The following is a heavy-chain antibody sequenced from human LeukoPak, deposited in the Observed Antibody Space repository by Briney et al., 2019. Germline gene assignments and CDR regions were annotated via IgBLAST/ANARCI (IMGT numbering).Heavy chain of an antibody. V-gene: IGHV1-24*01. J-gene: IGHJ6*02. CDR1: GYTLTELS. D-gene: IGHD3-10*01. CDR2: FDPEDGET. CDR3: ATHTMVRGVLYYYYYGMDV. Sequence: GASVKVSCKVSGYTLTELSMHWVRQAPGKGLEWMGGFDPEDGETIDAQKFQGRVTMTEDTSTDTAYMELSSLRSEDTAVYYCATHTMVRGVLYYYYYGMDVWGQGTTVTVSS.